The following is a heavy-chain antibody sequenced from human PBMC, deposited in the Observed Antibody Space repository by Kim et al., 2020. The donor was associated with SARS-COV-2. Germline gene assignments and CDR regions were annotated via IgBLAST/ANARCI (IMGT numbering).Heavy chain of an antibody. CDR2: ISWNSGSI. D-gene: IGHD7-27*01. CDR3: AKGFYVLTGYFDY. J-gene: IGHJ4*02. V-gene: IGHV3-9*01. CDR1: GFTFDDYA. Sequence: GGSLRLSCAASGFTFDDYAMHWVRQAPGKGLEWVSGISWNSGSIGYADSVKGRFTISRDNAKNSLYLQMNSLRAEDTALYYCAKGFYVLTGYFDYCGQGT.